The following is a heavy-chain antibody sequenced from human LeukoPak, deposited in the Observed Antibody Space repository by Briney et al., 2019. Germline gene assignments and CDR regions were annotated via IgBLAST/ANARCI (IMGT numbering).Heavy chain of an antibody. D-gene: IGHD3-3*01. Sequence: SETLSLTCTVSGGSISTGSYYWSWIRQPPGKGLEWIGEINHSGSTNYNPSLKSRVTISVDTSKNESSLNLTSVTAADTAIYYCARGLASGYPPIPFDYWGQGTLVTVSS. CDR3: ARGLASGYPPIPFDY. J-gene: IGHJ4*02. CDR1: GGSISTGSYY. V-gene: IGHV4-39*07. CDR2: INHSGST.